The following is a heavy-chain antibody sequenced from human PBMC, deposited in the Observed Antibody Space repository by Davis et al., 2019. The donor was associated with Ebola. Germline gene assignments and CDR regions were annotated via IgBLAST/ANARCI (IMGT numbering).Heavy chain of an antibody. Sequence: PSETLSLTCAISGDSVSSAGWNWIRQSPSRGLEWLGRTYYTSTWINDYAVSVKGRITINPDTSKNQFSLQLNSMTPEDTAVYYCSRGWLRTGFDVWGEGTTITVSS. CDR3: SRGWLRTGFDV. CDR2: TYYTSTWIN. D-gene: IGHD5-18*01. V-gene: IGHV6-1*01. CDR1: GDSVSSAG. J-gene: IGHJ6*04.